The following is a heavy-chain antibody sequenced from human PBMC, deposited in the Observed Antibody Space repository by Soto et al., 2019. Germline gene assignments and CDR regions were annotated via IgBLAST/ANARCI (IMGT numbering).Heavy chain of an antibody. D-gene: IGHD2-21*02. CDR2: IDDGNSA. CDR3: TKRPMCAGDCWYFDD. J-gene: IGHJ4*02. Sequence: EMRLLESGGGSEQPGGSLRLSCAASGFNFRTYAMYWVRQAPGKGLEWVSAIDDGNSAYYADSVKGRFIISRDNSRNTLYLQMDGLRVEDTAIYFCTKRPMCAGDCWYFDDWGQGILVTVSS. CDR1: GFNFRTYA. V-gene: IGHV3-23*05.